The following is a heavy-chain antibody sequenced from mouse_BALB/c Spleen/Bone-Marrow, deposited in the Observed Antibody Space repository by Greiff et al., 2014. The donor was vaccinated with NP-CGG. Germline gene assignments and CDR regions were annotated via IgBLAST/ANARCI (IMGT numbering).Heavy chain of an antibody. CDR2: ISDGGNYS. V-gene: IGHV5-4*02. J-gene: IGHJ4*01. D-gene: IGHD2-10*02. CDR3: ARSRMRYGAMDY. CDR1: GFTFSDYY. Sequence: EVQLEESGGGLVKPGGSLKLSCAASGFTFSDYYIYWVRQTPEKRLEWVGTISDGGNYSYYPDSVKGRFTISRDNAKNNLYLQMSSLKSEDTAMYYCARSRMRYGAMDYWGQGTSVTVFS.